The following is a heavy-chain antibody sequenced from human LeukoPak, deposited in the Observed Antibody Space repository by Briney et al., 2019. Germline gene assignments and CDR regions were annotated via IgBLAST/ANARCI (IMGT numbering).Heavy chain of an antibody. D-gene: IGHD6-13*01. J-gene: IGHJ4*02. V-gene: IGHV3-7*01. Sequence: PGGSLGLSCAASGFTFSSYWMSWVRQAPGKGLEWVANIKQDGSEKYYVDSVKGRFTISRDNAKNSLYLQMNSLRAEDTAVYYCAICGAAGTFDYWGQGTLVTVSS. CDR3: AICGAAGTFDY. CDR2: IKQDGSEK. CDR1: GFTFSSYW.